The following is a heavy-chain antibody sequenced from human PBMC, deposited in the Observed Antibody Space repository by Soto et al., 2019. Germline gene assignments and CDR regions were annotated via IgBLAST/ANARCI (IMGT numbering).Heavy chain of an antibody. CDR2: IYYSGST. CDR1: GVSISSSSYY. V-gene: IGHV4-39*01. J-gene: IGHJ4*02. Sequence: PSETLSLTCTVSGVSISSSSYYWGWIRQPPGKGLEWIGSIYYSGSTYYNPSLKSRVTISVDTSKNQFSLKLSSVTAADTAVYYCARANPRPYSRSSHFDYWGQGTLVTVSS. CDR3: ARANPRPYSRSSHFDY. D-gene: IGHD6-6*01.